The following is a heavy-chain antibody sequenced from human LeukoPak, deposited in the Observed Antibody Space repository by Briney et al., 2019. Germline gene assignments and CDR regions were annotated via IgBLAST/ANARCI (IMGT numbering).Heavy chain of an antibody. CDR3: AKGTGDHWYSDL. Sequence: PGRSLRLSCAASGFTFDDYAMHWVRQAPGKGLEWVSGISWNSGSIGYADSVKGRFTISRDDAKNSLYLQMNSLRAEDTALYYCAKGTGDHWYSDLWGRGTLVTVSS. V-gene: IGHV3-9*01. D-gene: IGHD7-27*01. CDR1: GFTFDDYA. J-gene: IGHJ2*01. CDR2: ISWNSGSI.